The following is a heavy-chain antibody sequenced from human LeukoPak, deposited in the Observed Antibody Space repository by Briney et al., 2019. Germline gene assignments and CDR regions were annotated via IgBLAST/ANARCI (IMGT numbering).Heavy chain of an antibody. D-gene: IGHD3-22*01. V-gene: IGHV1-69*04. CDR1: GGTFSSYA. J-gene: IGHJ4*02. CDR3: ARDYDSSGRFDY. CDR2: IIPILGIA. Sequence: SVKVSCKASGGTFSSYAISWVRQAPGQGLEWMGRIIPILGIANYAQKFQGRVTITADKSTSTAYMELSSLRSEDTAVYYCARDYDSSGRFDYWGQGTLVTVSS.